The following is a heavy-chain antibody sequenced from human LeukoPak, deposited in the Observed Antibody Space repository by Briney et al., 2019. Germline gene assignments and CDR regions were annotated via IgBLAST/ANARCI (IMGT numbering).Heavy chain of an antibody. CDR1: GGSFSGYY. CDR2: INHSGST. V-gene: IGHV4-34*01. J-gene: IGHJ5*02. D-gene: IGHD6-19*01. Sequence: SETLSLTCAVYGGSFSGYYWSWIRQPPGKGLEWIGEINHSGSTNYNPSHKGRVTISVDTSKNQFSLKLSSATAADTAVYYCARGRAVAGSNWFDPWGQGTLVTVSS. CDR3: ARGRAVAGSNWFDP.